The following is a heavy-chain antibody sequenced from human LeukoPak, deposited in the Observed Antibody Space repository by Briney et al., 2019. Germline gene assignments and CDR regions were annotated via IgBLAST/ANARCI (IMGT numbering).Heavy chain of an antibody. Sequence: SETLSLTCSVSGRSISSYYWRWIREPPGKGLEWIGYISYSGNTNYNPSLKSRVTISVDTSKNQSSLKLSSVTAADTAVYYCATRSTGVAATFDCWGQGALVTVSS. V-gene: IGHV4-59*01. CDR2: ISYSGNT. CDR1: GRSISSYY. D-gene: IGHD2-15*01. J-gene: IGHJ4*02. CDR3: ATRSTGVAATFDC.